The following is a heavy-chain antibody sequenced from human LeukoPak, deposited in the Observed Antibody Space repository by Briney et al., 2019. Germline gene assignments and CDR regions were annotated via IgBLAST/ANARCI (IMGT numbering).Heavy chain of an antibody. CDR3: ARSVPAAVRGDWFDP. D-gene: IGHD2-2*01. J-gene: IGHJ5*02. CDR1: GYTFTGYY. Sequence: GASVKVSCKASGYTFTGYYMHWVRQAPGQGLEWMGWINPNSGGTNYAQKFQGRVTMTRDTSISTAYMELSSLRSEDTAVCYCARSVPAAVRGDWFDPWGQGTLVTVSS. V-gene: IGHV1-2*02. CDR2: INPNSGGT.